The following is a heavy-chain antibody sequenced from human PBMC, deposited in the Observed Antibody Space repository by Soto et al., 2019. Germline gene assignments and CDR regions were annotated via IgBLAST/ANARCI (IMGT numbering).Heavy chain of an antibody. V-gene: IGHV1-18*04. CDR2: ISAYNGNT. CDR1: GYTFTSYG. D-gene: IGHD3-3*01. CDR3: ARDFSDFWSGYHYYYGMDV. J-gene: IGHJ6*02. Sequence: ASVKVSCKASGYTFTSYGISWVRQAPGQGLEWMEWISAYNGNTNYAQKLQGRVTMTTDTSTSTAYMELRSLRSDDTAVYYCARDFSDFWSGYHYYYGMDVWGQGTTVTVSS.